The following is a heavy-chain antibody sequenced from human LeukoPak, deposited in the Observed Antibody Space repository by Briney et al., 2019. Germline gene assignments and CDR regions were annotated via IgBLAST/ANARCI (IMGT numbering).Heavy chain of an antibody. Sequence: GGSLRLSCAASGFTFSTYTMYWVRHPPGKRLEWVSIIGSSGGGIHYADSVKGRFTISRDNSKNALYLQMNSLRVEDTAVYYCAIDPNWGTHSWGQGTLVTVSS. CDR2: IGSSGGGI. CDR1: GFTFSTYT. J-gene: IGHJ4*02. CDR3: AIDPNWGTHS. V-gene: IGHV3-23*01. D-gene: IGHD7-27*01.